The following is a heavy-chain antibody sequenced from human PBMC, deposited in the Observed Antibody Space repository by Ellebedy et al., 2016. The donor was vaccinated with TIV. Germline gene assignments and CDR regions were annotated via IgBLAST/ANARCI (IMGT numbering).Heavy chain of an antibody. CDR3: ARDVATIPLMVSGYGMDV. V-gene: IGHV3-66*01. CDR1: GFTVSSNY. Sequence: GESLKISCAASGFTVSSNYMSWVRQAPGKGLEWVSIIYSGGSTYYADSVKCRVTISRDNSKNTLYLQMNSLRAEDTAVYYCARDVATIPLMVSGYGMDVWGRGTTVTVSS. CDR2: IYSGGST. D-gene: IGHD2-8*01. J-gene: IGHJ6*02.